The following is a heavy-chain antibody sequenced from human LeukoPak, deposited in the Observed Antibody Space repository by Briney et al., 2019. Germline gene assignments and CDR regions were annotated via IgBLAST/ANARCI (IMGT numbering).Heavy chain of an antibody. V-gene: IGHV3-23*01. J-gene: IGHJ4*02. Sequence: GRSLRLSCAASGFTFSSYSMSWVRQAPGKGLEWVSGISVSGHRTYHAASVKGRFTISRDNSNNMVYLQVNSLRAENTAVYYCVKDLVGYDSSNYRDCWGQGTLVTVSS. CDR3: VKDLVGYDSSNYRDC. CDR1: GFTFSSYS. D-gene: IGHD3-22*01. CDR2: ISVSGHRT.